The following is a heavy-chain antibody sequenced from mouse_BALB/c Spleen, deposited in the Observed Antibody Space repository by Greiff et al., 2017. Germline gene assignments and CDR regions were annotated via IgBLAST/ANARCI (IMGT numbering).Heavy chain of an antibody. CDR3: TRRDYGLWYFDV. CDR2: IYPGNSDT. J-gene: IGHJ1*01. CDR1: GYSFTSYW. D-gene: IGHD1-2*01. V-gene: IGHV1-5*01. Sequence: VQLQQSGTVLARPGASVKMSCKASGYSFTSYWMHWVKQRPGQGLEWIGAIYPGNSDTSYNQKFKGKAKLTAVTSASTAYMELSSLTNEDSAVYYCTRRDYGLWYFDVWGAGTTVTVSS.